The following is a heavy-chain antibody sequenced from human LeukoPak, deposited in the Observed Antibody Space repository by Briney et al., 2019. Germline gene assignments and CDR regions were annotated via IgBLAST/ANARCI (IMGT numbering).Heavy chain of an antibody. CDR3: ARARQNYYMDV. Sequence: GGSLRLSCAASGFTFSSYSMNWVRQAPGKGLEWVSSISSSSYIYYADSVKGRFTISRDNAKNSLYLQMNSLRAEDTAVYYCARARQNYYMDVWGKGTTVTVSS. V-gene: IGHV3-21*01. CDR2: ISSSSYI. J-gene: IGHJ6*03. CDR1: GFTFSSYS.